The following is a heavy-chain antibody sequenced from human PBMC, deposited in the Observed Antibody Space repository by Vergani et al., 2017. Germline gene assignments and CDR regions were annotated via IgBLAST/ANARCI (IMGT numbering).Heavy chain of an antibody. CDR2: IKQDGSEK. V-gene: IGHV3-7*01. CDR3: ARENGDYYYYYYMDV. J-gene: IGHJ6*03. Sequence: EVQLVESGGGLVQPGRSLRLSCAASGFTFDDYAMHWVRQAPGKGLEWVANIKQDGSEKYYVDSVKGRFTISRDNAKNSLYLQMNSLRAEDTAVYYCARENGDYYYYYYMDVWGKGTTVTVSS. D-gene: IGHD3-10*01. CDR1: GFTFDDYA.